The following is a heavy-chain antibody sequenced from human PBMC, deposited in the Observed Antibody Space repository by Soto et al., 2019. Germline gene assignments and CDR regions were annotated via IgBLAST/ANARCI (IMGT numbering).Heavy chain of an antibody. D-gene: IGHD6-13*01. V-gene: IGHV4-31*03. CDR1: GGSISSGGYY. Sequence: SETLSLTCTVSGGSISSGGYYWSWIRQHPGKGLEWIGYIYYSGSTYYNPSLKSRVTISVDTSKNQFSLKLSSVTAADTAVYYCARLGAAANLDSDYWGQGTLVTVSS. CDR3: ARLGAAANLDSDY. J-gene: IGHJ4*02. CDR2: IYYSGST.